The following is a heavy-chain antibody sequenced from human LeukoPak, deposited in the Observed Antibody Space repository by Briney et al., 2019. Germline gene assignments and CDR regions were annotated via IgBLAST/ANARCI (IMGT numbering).Heavy chain of an antibody. V-gene: IGHV4-39*01. D-gene: IGHD5-18*01. J-gene: IGHJ4*02. CDR1: GGSISSGSYY. CDR3: ARLEQLWSYYFDY. Sequence: SETLSLTCTVSGGSISSGSYYWGWIRQPPGKGLEWIGSIYYSGSTYYNPSLKSRVTISVDTSKNQFSLKLSSVTAADTAVYYCARLEQLWSYYFDYWGQGTLVTVSS. CDR2: IYYSGST.